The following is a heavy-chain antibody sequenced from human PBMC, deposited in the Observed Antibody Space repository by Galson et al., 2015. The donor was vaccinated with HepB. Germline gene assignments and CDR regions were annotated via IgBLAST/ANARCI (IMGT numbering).Heavy chain of an antibody. Sequence: SLRLSCAASGFTFSSYAMSWVRQAPGKGLEWVSAISGSGGSTYYADSVKGRFTISRDNSKNTLYLQMNSLRAEDTAVYYCARSYYDFWSGHIGLNLFDYWGQGTLVTVSS. CDR3: ARSYYDFWSGHIGLNLFDY. V-gene: IGHV3-23*01. J-gene: IGHJ4*02. D-gene: IGHD3-3*01. CDR2: ISGSGGST. CDR1: GFTFSSYA.